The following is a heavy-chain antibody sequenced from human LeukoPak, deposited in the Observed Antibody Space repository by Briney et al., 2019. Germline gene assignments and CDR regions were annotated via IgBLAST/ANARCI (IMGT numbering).Heavy chain of an antibody. V-gene: IGHV1-46*01. Sequence: GASVKVSCKTSGYTFTTYYMHWVRQAPGQVLEWMGIINPSGGTTNYAQKFQGRVTMTRDTSTTTLYMELSSLRSEDTAVYYCARGRPGSGWSFDYWGQGTLVTVSS. CDR2: INPSGGTT. D-gene: IGHD6-19*01. CDR3: ARGRPGSGWSFDY. J-gene: IGHJ4*02. CDR1: GYTFTTYY.